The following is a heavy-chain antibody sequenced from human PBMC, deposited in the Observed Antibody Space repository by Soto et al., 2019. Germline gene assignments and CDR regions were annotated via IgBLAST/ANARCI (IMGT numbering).Heavy chain of an antibody. CDR3: ASDPYQTVGYPLDY. J-gene: IGHJ4*02. Sequence: PSETLSLTCTVSGGSISSSSYYWGWIRQPPGKGLEWIGSIYYSGSTYYNPSLKSRVTISVDTSKNQFSLKLSSVTAADTAVYYCASDPYQTVGYPLDYWGQRTLVTVSS. CDR1: GGSISSSSYY. CDR2: IYYSGST. D-gene: IGHD1-26*01. V-gene: IGHV4-39*01.